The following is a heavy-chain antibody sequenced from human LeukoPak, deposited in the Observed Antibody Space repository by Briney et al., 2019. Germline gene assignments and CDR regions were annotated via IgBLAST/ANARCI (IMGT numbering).Heavy chain of an antibody. D-gene: IGHD6-19*01. CDR1: GGSFSDYF. Sequence: SETLSLTCAVYGGSFSDYFWSWVRQPPGRGLEWIGEINQSGSSTYNPSLKSRVTISVDTSKNQFSLKLSSVTAADTAVYYCASLAGAGRTRNGMDVWGQGTTVTVSS. J-gene: IGHJ6*02. CDR2: INQSGSS. CDR3: ASLAGAGRTRNGMDV. V-gene: IGHV4-34*01.